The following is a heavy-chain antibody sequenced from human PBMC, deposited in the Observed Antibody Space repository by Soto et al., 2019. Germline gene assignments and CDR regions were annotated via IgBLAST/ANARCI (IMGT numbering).Heavy chain of an antibody. D-gene: IGHD3-16*02. V-gene: IGHV4-31*03. CDR2: ILYSGDT. CDR1: GGSFSSSDSY. J-gene: IGHJ6*02. CDR3: AGGLRLGELSPPHYYGMDV. Sequence: SETLSLTCIVSGGSFSSSDSYWSWIRQHPEKGLEWIGCILYSGDTYYNPSLKSRVTISIDTSERQFALRLSSVTAADTAVYYCAGGLRLGELSPPHYYGMDVWGQGTTVTVS.